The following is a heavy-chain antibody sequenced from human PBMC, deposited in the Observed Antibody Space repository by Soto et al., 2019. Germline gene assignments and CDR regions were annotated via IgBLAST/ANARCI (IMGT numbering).Heavy chain of an antibody. D-gene: IGHD1-26*01. CDR3: ARHEYALLFDY. CDR1: GGSISSSSYY. J-gene: IGHJ4*02. CDR2: IYYSGST. Sequence: SETLSLTCTVSGGSISSSSYYWGWISQPPGKGLEWIGSIYYSGSTYYNPSLKSRVTISVDTSKNQFSLKLSSVTAADTAVYYCARHEYALLFDYWGQGTLVTVS. V-gene: IGHV4-39*01.